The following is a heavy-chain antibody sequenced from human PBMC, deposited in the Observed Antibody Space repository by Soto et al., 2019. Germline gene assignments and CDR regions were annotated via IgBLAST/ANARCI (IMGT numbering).Heavy chain of an antibody. Sequence: PSETLSLTCTVSGGSISSGGYYWSWIRQHPGKGLEWIGYIYYSGSTYYNPSLKSRVTISVDTSKNQFSLKLSSVTAADTAVYYCARADGDLGFAVNYWGQGTLVTVSS. D-gene: IGHD2-15*01. V-gene: IGHV4-31*03. CDR3: ARADGDLGFAVNY. J-gene: IGHJ4*02. CDR1: GGSISSGGYY. CDR2: IYYSGST.